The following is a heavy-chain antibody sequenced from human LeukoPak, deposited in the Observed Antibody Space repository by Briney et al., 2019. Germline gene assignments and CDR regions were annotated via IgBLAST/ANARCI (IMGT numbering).Heavy chain of an antibody. D-gene: IGHD6-13*01. CDR1: GFSFSSYA. Sequence: GGSLRLSYAASGFSFSSYAMSWVRQAPGRGLECVSAISGSGGSTYYADSVKGRFTISRDNSKNTLYLQMSSLRAEDTAVYYCVTLWGSSWSAYYFDYWGQGTLVTVSS. V-gene: IGHV3-23*01. CDR3: VTLWGSSWSAYYFDY. CDR2: ISGSGGST. J-gene: IGHJ4*02.